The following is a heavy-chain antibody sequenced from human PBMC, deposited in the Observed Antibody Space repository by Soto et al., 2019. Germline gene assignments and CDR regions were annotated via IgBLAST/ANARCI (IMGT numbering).Heavy chain of an antibody. V-gene: IGHV1-2*04. Sequence: ASVKVFCKASGYTFTGYYMHWVRQAPGQGLEWMGWINPNSGGTNYAQKFQGWVTMTRDTSISTAYMELSRLRSDDTAVYYCARVSNGDAFDIWGLGTMVTVSS. CDR2: INPNSGGT. J-gene: IGHJ3*02. CDR1: GYTFTGYY. CDR3: ARVSNGDAFDI. D-gene: IGHD4-4*01.